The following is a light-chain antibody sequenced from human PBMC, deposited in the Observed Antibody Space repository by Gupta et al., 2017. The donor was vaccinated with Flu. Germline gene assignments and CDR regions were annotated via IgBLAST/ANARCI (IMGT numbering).Light chain of an antibody. V-gene: IGKV1-27*01. J-gene: IGKJ3*01. CDR2: AAS. CDR1: QDISNY. CDR3: QNNNRSPFS. Sequence: DIQMTQSPFSMSASVGDRVTIICRASQDISNYLAWYQQKPGKVPKLLISAASTLQRGVPSRFSGSASGTDFTLTINILQPEDVATYYCQNNNRSPFSFGHGTKVAIK.